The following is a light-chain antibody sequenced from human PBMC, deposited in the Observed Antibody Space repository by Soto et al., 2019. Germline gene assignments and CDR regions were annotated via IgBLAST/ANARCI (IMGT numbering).Light chain of an antibody. J-gene: IGKJ1*01. CDR2: GAS. CDR3: PQYGSSPWT. Sequence: EMVLTQSPGTLSLSPGERATLSCRASQSVSSSYLDWYQQKPGQAPRLLIYGASSRATGIPDRFSGSGSGTDFTRTISSLEPEDFAVYYCPQYGSSPWTFGQGTKVESK. CDR1: QSVSSSY. V-gene: IGKV3-20*01.